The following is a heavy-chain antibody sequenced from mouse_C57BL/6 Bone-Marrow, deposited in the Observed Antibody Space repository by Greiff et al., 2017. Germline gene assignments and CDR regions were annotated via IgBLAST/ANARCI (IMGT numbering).Heavy chain of an antibody. CDR3: ARSGAYYYYAMDD. CDR2: IDPSDSYT. J-gene: IGHJ4*01. Sequence: QVQLQQPGAELVMPGASVKLSCKASGYTFTSYWMHWVKQRPGQGLEWIGEIDPSDSYTNYNQKFKGKSTLTVDKSSTTAYMQLSSLTSEDSAVYYCARSGAYYYYAMDDWGQGTSVTVSS. D-gene: IGHD2-10*01. V-gene: IGHV1-69*01. CDR1: GYTFTSYW.